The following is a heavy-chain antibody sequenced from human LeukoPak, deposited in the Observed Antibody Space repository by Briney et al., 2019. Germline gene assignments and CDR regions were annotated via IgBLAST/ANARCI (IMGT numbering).Heavy chain of an antibody. CDR1: GDTFTIYG. D-gene: IGHD3-10*01. V-gene: IGHV1-18*01. Sequence: ASVRGSCKASGDTFTIYGITWGRQAPGRGLECMGWVSTYNDNTNYAQKLQGRVTMTTDTSTSTAYKGRGSTRTDDTAVYYCARDWSYGSGSPPPCDYWGQGTLVTVSS. CDR3: ARDWSYGSGSPPPCDY. CDR2: VSTYNDNT. J-gene: IGHJ4*02.